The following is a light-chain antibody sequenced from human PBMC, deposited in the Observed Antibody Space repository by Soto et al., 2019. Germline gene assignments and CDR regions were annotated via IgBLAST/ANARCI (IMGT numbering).Light chain of an antibody. V-gene: IGKV1-5*03. CDR2: KAS. CDR1: QTISSW. Sequence: DIQMTQSPSTLPASVGDRVTITCRASQTISSWLAWYQQKPGKAPKLLIYKASTLKSGVPSRFSGSGSGTEFTLTISSLQTDDFATYYCQQYNSYSEAFGQGNKV. J-gene: IGKJ1*01. CDR3: QQYNSYSEA.